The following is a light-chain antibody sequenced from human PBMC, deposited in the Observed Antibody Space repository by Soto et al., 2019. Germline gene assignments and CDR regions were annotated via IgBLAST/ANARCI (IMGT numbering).Light chain of an antibody. J-gene: IGKJ1*01. CDR1: QGISNS. CDR3: QKYNSAPWT. CDR2: AAS. V-gene: IGKV1-27*01. Sequence: DIQMTQSPSSLSASVGDRVTITCRASQGISNSLAWYQQKPGKVPKLLIYAASTLQSGVPSRFSASGSGTDFTLTISSLQPDDVETYYCQKYNSAPWTLAQGTKVDIK.